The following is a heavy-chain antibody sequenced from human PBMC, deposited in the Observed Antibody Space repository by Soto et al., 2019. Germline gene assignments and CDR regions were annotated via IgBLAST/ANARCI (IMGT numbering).Heavy chain of an antibody. Sequence: QVQLVESGGGVVQPGRSLRLSCAASGFTFSSYAMHWVRQAPGKGLEWVAVISYDGSNKYYADSVKGRCTISRDNSKSKRYLQITSLRAEDTAVYYCAREVVVVPAAIPSYYYGMAVWGQGTTVTVSS. J-gene: IGHJ6*02. D-gene: IGHD2-2*01. V-gene: IGHV3-30-3*01. CDR2: ISYDGSNK. CDR1: GFTFSSYA. CDR3: AREVVVVPAAIPSYYYGMAV.